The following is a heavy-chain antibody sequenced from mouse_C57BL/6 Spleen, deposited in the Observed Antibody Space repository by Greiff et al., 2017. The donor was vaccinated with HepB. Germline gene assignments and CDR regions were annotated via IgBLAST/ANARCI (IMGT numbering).Heavy chain of an antibody. V-gene: IGHV1-39*01. Sequence: EVQLQQSGPELVKPGASVKISCKASGYSFTDYNMNWVKQSKGKSLEWIGVINPNYGTTSYNQKFKGKATLTVDQSSSTAYMQLNSMTAEDSAVYYCARTTTVVAKWYFDVWGTGTTVTVSS. CDR1: GYSFTDYN. D-gene: IGHD1-1*01. CDR3: ARTTTVVAKWYFDV. J-gene: IGHJ1*03. CDR2: INPNYGTT.